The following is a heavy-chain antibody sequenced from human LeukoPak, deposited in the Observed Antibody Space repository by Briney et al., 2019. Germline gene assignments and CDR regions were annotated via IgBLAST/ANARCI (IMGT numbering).Heavy chain of an antibody. CDR3: ARDYWWNYDY. V-gene: IGHV3-30-3*01. Sequence: GGSLRLSCAASGFTFSDYAMHWVRQAPGRGLEWVAVISKDGSDKYYPGSVRGRFTISRDNSKNTIYLQMDSLRAEDTAIYYCARDYWWNYDYWGQGTLVTVSS. J-gene: IGHJ4*02. D-gene: IGHD1-7*01. CDR1: GFTFSDYA. CDR2: ISKDGSDK.